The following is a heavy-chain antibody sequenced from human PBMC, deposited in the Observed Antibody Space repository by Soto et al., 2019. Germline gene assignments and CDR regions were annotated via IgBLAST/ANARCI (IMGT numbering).Heavy chain of an antibody. CDR1: GDSISSYY. J-gene: IGHJ4*02. V-gene: IGHV4-59*08. CDR3: ARLGPYYYGSGSYYKALDY. D-gene: IGHD3-10*01. Sequence: PSETLSLTCTVSGDSISSYYWSWIRQPPGKGLEWIGYIYYSGSTNYNPSLKSRVTISVDTSKSQFSLKLSSVTAADTAVYYCARLGPYYYGSGSYYKALDYWGQGTLVTVSS. CDR2: IYYSGST.